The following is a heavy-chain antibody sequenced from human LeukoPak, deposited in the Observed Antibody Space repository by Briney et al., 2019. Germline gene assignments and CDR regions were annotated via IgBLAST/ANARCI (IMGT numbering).Heavy chain of an antibody. CDR1: GGSISSSNW. D-gene: IGHD2-2*01. CDR2: IYHSGST. Sequence: SGTLSLTCAVSGGSISSSNWWSWVRQPPGKGLEWIGEIYHSGSTNYNPSLKSRVTISVDKSKNQFSLKLSSVTAADTAVYYCARAHCSSTSCYYFDYWGQGTLVTVSS. V-gene: IGHV4-4*02. CDR3: ARAHCSSTSCYYFDY. J-gene: IGHJ4*02.